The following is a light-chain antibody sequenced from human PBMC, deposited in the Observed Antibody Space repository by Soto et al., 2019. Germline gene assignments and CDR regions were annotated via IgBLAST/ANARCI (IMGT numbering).Light chain of an antibody. CDR1: SSDVGSYNY. CDR3: SSYTSNSTRV. Sequence: QSALTQPASVSGSPGQSITISCTGTSSDVGSYNYVSWYQQHPGKAPKLMIYEVSNRPSGVSNRFSGSKSGNTASLTIYGLQAEDEANYYCSSYTSNSTRVFGGGTKVTVL. V-gene: IGLV2-14*01. J-gene: IGLJ3*02. CDR2: EVS.